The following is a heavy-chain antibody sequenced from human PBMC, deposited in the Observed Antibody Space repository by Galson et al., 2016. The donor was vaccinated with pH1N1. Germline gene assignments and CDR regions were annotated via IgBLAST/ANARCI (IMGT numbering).Heavy chain of an antibody. J-gene: IGHJ4*02. V-gene: IGHV1-46*01. CDR3: ARRYYFDY. CDR2: IDPSDGTT. Sequence: SVKVSCKASGYSVTRYHMHWIRQAPGQGLEWMGIIDPSDGTTTYSQKFQDRISLTRDTSTNSVYMELNNLRPGDSATYFCARRYYFDYWGQGTLVTVSS. CDR1: GYSVTRYH.